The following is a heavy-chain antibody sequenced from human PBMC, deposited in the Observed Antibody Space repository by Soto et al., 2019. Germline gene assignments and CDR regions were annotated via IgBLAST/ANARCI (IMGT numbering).Heavy chain of an antibody. Sequence: PSETLSLTCAVYGGSFSGYYWSWIRQPPGKGLEWIGEINHSGSTNYNPSLKSRVTISVDTSKNQFSLKLSSVTAADTAVHYCASLPCTNGVCYYYYGMDVWGQGTTVTVSS. CDR2: INHSGST. D-gene: IGHD2-8*01. V-gene: IGHV4-34*01. CDR3: ASLPCTNGVCYYYYGMDV. CDR1: GGSFSGYY. J-gene: IGHJ6*02.